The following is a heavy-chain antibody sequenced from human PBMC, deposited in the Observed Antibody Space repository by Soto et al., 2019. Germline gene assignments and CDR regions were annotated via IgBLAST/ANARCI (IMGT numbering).Heavy chain of an antibody. J-gene: IGHJ4*02. V-gene: IGHV1-24*01. CDR3: ATLAIWSGYYYFDY. Sequence: AASVKVSCKVSGYTLTELSMHWVRQAPGKGLEWMGGFDPEDGETIYAQKFQGRVTMTEDTSTDTACMELSSLRSEDTAVYYCATLAIWSGYYYFDYWGQGTLVTAPQ. CDR2: FDPEDGET. CDR1: GYTLTELS. D-gene: IGHD3-3*01.